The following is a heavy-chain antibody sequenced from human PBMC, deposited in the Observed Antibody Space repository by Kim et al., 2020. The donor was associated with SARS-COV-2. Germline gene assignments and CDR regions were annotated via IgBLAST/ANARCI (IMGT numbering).Heavy chain of an antibody. CDR2: ISYDGSNK. V-gene: IGHV3-30*18. J-gene: IGHJ6*02. CDR1: GFTFSSYG. CDR3: AKGAYSYLVRDYYGMDV. D-gene: IGHD5-18*01. Sequence: GGSLRLSCAASGFTFSSYGMHWVRQAPGKGLEWVAVISYDGSNKYYADSVKGRFTISRDNSKNTLYLQMNSLRAEDTAVYYCAKGAYSYLVRDYYGMDVWGQGTTVTVSS.